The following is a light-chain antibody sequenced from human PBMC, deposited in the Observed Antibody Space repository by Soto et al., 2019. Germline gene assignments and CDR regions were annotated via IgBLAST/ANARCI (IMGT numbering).Light chain of an antibody. CDR3: ASWDDNLNGVV. CDR2: SND. Sequence: QSVLTQPPSASGTPGQRVTISCSGRSSNIGRNTVNWYQQLPGTAPKLLIYSNDQRPSGVPDRFSGSKSGTSASLAISGLQSEDETDYFCASWDDNLNGVVFGGGTKVTVL. J-gene: IGLJ3*02. CDR1: SSNIGRNT. V-gene: IGLV1-44*01.